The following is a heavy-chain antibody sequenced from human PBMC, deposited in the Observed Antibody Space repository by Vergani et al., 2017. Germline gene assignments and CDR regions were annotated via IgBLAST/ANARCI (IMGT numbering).Heavy chain of an antibody. V-gene: IGHV4-34*01. CDR1: GVSFSGYY. D-gene: IGHD1-1*01. J-gene: IGHJ4*02. CDR2: INHSGST. Sequence: QVQLQQWGAGLLKPSETLSLTCAVYGVSFSGYYWSWIRQPPGKGLEWIGAINHSGSTNSNPSLKSRVTISVDTSKNQFSLKLSSVTAADTAVYYCARVLEVIDYWGQGTLVTVSS. CDR3: ARVLEVIDY.